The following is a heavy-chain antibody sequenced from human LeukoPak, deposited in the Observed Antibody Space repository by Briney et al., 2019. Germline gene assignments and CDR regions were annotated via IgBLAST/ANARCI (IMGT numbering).Heavy chain of an antibody. J-gene: IGHJ1*01. Sequence: PSETLSLTCTVSGGSINTYFWSWIRQPPGKGLEWIGYIYYSGSTNYNPSLKSRVTISVDTSKKQFSLKLSSVTAADTAVYYCARGVTGGWYGDFQHWGQGTLVTVSS. D-gene: IGHD6-19*01. CDR2: IYYSGST. CDR3: ARGVTGGWYGDFQH. V-gene: IGHV4-59*01. CDR1: GGSINTYF.